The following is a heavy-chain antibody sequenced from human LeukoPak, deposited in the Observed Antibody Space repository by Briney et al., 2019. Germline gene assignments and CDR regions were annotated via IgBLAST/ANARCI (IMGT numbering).Heavy chain of an antibody. CDR1: GGSISSGDYY. CDR3: AREFGDEFNWFDP. CDR2: IYYSGST. V-gene: IGHV4-30-4*01. Sequence: SQTLSLTCTVSGGSISSGDYYWSWIRQPPGKGLEWIGYIYYSGSTYYNPSFKSRVTISVDTSKNQFSLKLSSVTAADTAVYYCAREFGDEFNWFDPWGQGTLVTVSS. J-gene: IGHJ5*02. D-gene: IGHD3-10*01.